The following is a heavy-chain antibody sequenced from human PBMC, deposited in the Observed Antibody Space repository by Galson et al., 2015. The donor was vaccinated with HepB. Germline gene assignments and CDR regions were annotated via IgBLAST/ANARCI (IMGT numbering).Heavy chain of an antibody. CDR2: TYYRSKWYN. D-gene: IGHD6-19*01. CDR1: GDSVSSNSAA. Sequence: CAIPGDSVSSNSAAWNWIRQSPSRGLEWLGRTYYRSKWYNDYAVSVKSRITINPDTSKNQFSLQLNSVTPEDTAVYYCAREDAVAPSHWFDPWGQGTLVTVSS. CDR3: AREDAVAPSHWFDP. J-gene: IGHJ5*02. V-gene: IGHV6-1*01.